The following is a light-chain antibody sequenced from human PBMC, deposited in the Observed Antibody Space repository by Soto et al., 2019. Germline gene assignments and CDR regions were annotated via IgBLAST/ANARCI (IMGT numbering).Light chain of an antibody. J-gene: IGLJ2*01. V-gene: IGLV1-40*01. CDR3: QSYDISLGVLVV. CDR1: SSNIGAGYD. CDR2: GNT. Sequence: QSVLTQPPSVSGAPGQRVTISCTGSSSNIGAGYDVQWYQQLPGAAPRLLIFGNTNRPSGVPDRFSGSRSGTSASLAISGLQAEDEADDYCQSYDISLGVLVVFGGGTKLTVL.